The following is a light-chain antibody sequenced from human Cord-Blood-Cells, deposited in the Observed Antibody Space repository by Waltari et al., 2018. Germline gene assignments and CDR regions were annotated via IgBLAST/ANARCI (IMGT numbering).Light chain of an antibody. V-gene: IGLV2-23*02. CDR1: SSAVGCYNL. Sequence: QSALTQPASVSGSPGQSITLPCTGTSSAVGCYNLVSWYQPHQGKAPKLLIYEVSKRPLGVSNRFSGSKSGNTASLTISGLQAEDEADYYCCSYAGSSTPYVFGTGTKVTVL. CDR2: EVS. CDR3: CSYAGSSTPYV. J-gene: IGLJ1*01.